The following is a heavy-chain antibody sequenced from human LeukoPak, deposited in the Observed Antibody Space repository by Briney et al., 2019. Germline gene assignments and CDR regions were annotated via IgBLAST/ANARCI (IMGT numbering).Heavy chain of an antibody. CDR2: IYPSGTT. V-gene: IGHV4-61*02. D-gene: IGHD5-12*01. CDR1: GGSISSGSYY. Sequence: SETLSLTCTVSGGSISSGSYYWSWIRQPAGKGLEWIGRIYPSGTTNYNPSLKSRVTISVDTSKNQFPLKLRSVTAADTAVYYCARGQEVVAENYFDYWGQGTLVTVSS. CDR3: ARGQEVVAENYFDY. J-gene: IGHJ4*02.